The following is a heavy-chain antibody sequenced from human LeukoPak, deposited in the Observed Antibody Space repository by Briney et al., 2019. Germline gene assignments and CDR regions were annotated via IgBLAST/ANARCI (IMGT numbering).Heavy chain of an antibody. J-gene: IGHJ6*03. CDR3: ARGLGELSLSSYYYYYYYMDV. CDR1: GFTFDDYG. D-gene: IGHD3-16*02. Sequence: GGSLRLSCAASGFTFDDYGMSWVRQAPGKGLEWVSYISSSSSTIYYADSVKGRFTISRDNAKNSLYLQMNSLRAEDTAVYYCARGLGELSLSSYYYYYYYMDVWGKGTTVTVSS. CDR2: ISSSSSTI. V-gene: IGHV3-48*01.